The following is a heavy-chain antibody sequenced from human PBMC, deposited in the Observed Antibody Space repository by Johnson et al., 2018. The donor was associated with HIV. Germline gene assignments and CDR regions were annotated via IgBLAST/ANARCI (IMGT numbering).Heavy chain of an antibody. J-gene: IGHJ3*02. Sequence: VQLVESGGGLVQPGRSLRLSCAASGFTFDDYAMHWVRQAPGKGLEWVSGISWNSGSIGYADSVKGRFTISRENAKNSLYLQMNSLRAEDTAWYYCARVVAFKVRDLYYYDSSGSNDAFDIWGQGTLVTVSS. D-gene: IGHD3-22*01. V-gene: IGHV3-9*01. CDR3: ARVVAFKVRDLYYYDSSGSNDAFDI. CDR1: GFTFDDYA. CDR2: ISWNSGSI.